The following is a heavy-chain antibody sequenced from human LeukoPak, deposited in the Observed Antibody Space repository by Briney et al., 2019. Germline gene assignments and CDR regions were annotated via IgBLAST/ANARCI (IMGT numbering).Heavy chain of an antibody. V-gene: IGHV3-15*01. D-gene: IGHD4-11*01. CDR3: TTESGYSNYDYFDY. J-gene: IGHJ4*02. CDR1: GFTFSNAW. CDR2: IKSKTDGGTT. Sequence: GGSLRLSCAASGFTFSNAWMSWVRQAPGKGLEWVGRIKSKTDGGTTDYAAPVKGRFTISRDDSKNTLYLQMNSLKTEDTAVYYCTTESGYSNYDYFDYWGQGTLVTVSS.